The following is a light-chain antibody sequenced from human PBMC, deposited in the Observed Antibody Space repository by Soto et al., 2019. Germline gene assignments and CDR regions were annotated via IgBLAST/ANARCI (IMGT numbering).Light chain of an antibody. V-gene: IGLV1-40*01. CDR3: QSYDSRLSGVV. CDR1: SSNIGAGYD. Sequence: QAVVTQPPSVSGAPGQRVTISCTGSSSNIGAGYDVHWYQQLPGTAPKLLIYGNSNRPSGVPDRFSGSKSGTSDSLAITGLQAEDEADYYCQSYDSRLSGVVFGGGTKLTVL. CDR2: GNS. J-gene: IGLJ2*01.